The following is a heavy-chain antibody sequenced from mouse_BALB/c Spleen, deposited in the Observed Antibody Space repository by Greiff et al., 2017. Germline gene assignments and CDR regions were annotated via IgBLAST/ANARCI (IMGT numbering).Heavy chain of an antibody. V-gene: IGHV5-17*02. CDR1: GFTFSSFG. CDR3: ARIDYRYDVLAY. D-gene: IGHD2-14*01. J-gene: IGHJ3*01. CDR2: ISSGSSTI. Sequence: DVMLVESGGGLVQPGGSRKLSCAASGFTFSSFGMHWVRQAPEKGLEWVAYISSGSSTIYYADTVKGRFTISRDNPKNTLFLQMTSLRSEDTAMYYCARIDYRYDVLAYWGQGTLVTVSA.